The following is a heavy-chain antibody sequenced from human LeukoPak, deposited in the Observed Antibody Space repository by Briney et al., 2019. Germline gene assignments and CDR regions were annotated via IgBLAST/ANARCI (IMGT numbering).Heavy chain of an antibody. V-gene: IGHV1-46*01. Sequence: ASVKVSCTASGYTFTTYYMHWVRQAPGQGLEGMGIINPSGGSTIYAQKFQGRVTMTRDTSTTTVYMELSSLRSDDTAVYYCARGLHSARDAFDIWGQGTMVTVSS. D-gene: IGHD5-18*01. CDR1: GYTFTTYY. CDR3: ARGLHSARDAFDI. CDR2: INPSGGST. J-gene: IGHJ3*02.